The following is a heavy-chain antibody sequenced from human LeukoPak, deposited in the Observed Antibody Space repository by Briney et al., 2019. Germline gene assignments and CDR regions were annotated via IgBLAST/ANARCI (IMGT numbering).Heavy chain of an antibody. D-gene: IGHD6-19*01. Sequence: GGSLRLSCAASGFTFSSYAMHWVRQAPGKGLEWVAVISYDGSNKYYADSVKGRFTISRDNSKNTLYLQMNSLRAEDTAVYYCAKGQDIAVAGLIDYWGQGTLVTVSS. CDR2: ISYDGSNK. V-gene: IGHV3-30-3*01. CDR1: GFTFSSYA. CDR3: AKGQDIAVAGLIDY. J-gene: IGHJ4*02.